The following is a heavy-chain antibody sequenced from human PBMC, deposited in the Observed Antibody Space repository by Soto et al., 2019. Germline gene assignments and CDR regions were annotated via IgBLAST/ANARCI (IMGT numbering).Heavy chain of an antibody. J-gene: IGHJ6*02. CDR3: ARPSTAMAYYYFYYAMDV. CDR1: GFTFSSYA. CDR2: ISYDGSNK. V-gene: IGHV3-30-3*01. D-gene: IGHD5-18*01. Sequence: QVPLVESGGGVVQPGRSLRLSCAASGFTFSSYAMYWVRQAPGKGLECVAIISYDGSNKYYADSVKGRFTISRDNSKNTLYLEMNSLRAEDTAVYYCARPSTAMAYYYFYYAMDVWGQGTTVTVSS.